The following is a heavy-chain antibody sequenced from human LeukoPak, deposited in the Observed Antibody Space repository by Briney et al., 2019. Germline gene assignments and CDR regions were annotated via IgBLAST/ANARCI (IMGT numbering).Heavy chain of an antibody. J-gene: IGHJ4*02. D-gene: IGHD7-27*01. Sequence: PSETLSLTCTVCGGSISSSSYYWGWIRQPPGKGLEWIGSIYYSGSTYYNPSLKSRVTISVDTSQNQFSLKLSSVTAADTAVYYCASRKLGNDYWGQGTLVTVSS. CDR1: GGSISSSSYY. CDR2: IYYSGST. CDR3: ASRKLGNDY. V-gene: IGHV4-39*07.